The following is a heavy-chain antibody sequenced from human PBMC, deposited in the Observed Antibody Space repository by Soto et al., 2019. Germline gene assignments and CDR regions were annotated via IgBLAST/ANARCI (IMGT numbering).Heavy chain of an antibody. V-gene: IGHV4-31*03. CDR2: RYYSEST. Sequence: SETLSLTCTVSGGSITTGGYYWSWIRQLPGKGLEWIGHRYYSESTYYNPSLKSRVTISLDTSKNQFSLNLSFVTAADTAMYYCARTKCSGGSCYSWSLDYWGQGTLVTVSS. CDR3: ARTKCSGGSCYSWSLDY. CDR1: GGSITTGGYY. J-gene: IGHJ4*02. D-gene: IGHD2-15*01.